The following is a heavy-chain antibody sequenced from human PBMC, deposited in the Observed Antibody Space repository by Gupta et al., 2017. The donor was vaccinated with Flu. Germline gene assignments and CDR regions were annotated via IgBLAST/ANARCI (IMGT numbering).Heavy chain of an antibody. V-gene: IGHV3-49*04. CDR1: GFTFGDYA. D-gene: IGHD1-1*01. Sequence: EVQLVESGGGLVQPGRSLRLSCTASGFTFGDYAMSWVRQAPGKGLEWVGFIRSKAYGGTTEYAAAVKGRFTISRYDSKSIAYLQMKRMKTEDTAVYYCTREWERRYYGMDVWGQGTTVTVSS. CDR3: TREWERRYYGMDV. J-gene: IGHJ6*02. CDR2: IRSKAYGGTT.